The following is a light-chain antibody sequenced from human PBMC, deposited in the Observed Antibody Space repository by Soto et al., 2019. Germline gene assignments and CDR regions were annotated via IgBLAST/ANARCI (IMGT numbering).Light chain of an antibody. V-gene: IGKV1-9*01. Sequence: IHLTQSTSSLSASVGHSVTLTCRASQGISSYLAWYQQKQGKAPKLLIYAASTLQSGVPSRFSGSLYGTDFNLTISSLQTEDFTTYYCQQLNSYPLTFGGGTKVDIK. CDR1: QGISSY. CDR2: AAS. J-gene: IGKJ4*01. CDR3: QQLNSYPLT.